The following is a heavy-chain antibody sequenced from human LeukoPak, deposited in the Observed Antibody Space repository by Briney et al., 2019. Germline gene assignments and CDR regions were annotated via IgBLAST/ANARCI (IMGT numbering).Heavy chain of an antibody. V-gene: IGHV4-39*01. D-gene: IGHD2-21*01. CDR3: ASILVARGLLDY. Sequence: PSETLSLTCTVSGGSISSSSYYWGWLRQPPGREREWIGSIYYSGSTYYNPSLKSRVTISVDTSKNQFSLKLSSVTAADTAVYYCASILVARGLLDYWGQGTLVTVSS. J-gene: IGHJ4*02. CDR1: GGSISSSSYY. CDR2: IYYSGST.